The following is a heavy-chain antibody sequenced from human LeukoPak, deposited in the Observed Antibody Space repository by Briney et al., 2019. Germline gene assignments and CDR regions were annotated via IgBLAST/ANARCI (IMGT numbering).Heavy chain of an antibody. D-gene: IGHD3-22*01. CDR3: ASLTTAEAFDI. CDR2: IYDSGST. Sequence: SETLSLTCTVSDGSISIYYWSWIRQPPGKGLEWIGYIYDSGSTNYNPSLKSRVTISVDTSKNQFSLKLSSVTAADTAVYYCASLTTAEAFDIWGQGTMVTVSS. V-gene: IGHV4-59*01. J-gene: IGHJ3*02. CDR1: DGSISIYY.